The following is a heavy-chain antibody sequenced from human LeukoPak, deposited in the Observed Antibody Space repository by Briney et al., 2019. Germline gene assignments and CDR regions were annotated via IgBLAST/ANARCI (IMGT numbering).Heavy chain of an antibody. Sequence: SETLSLTCTVSGGSISSYYWSWIRQPAGKGLEWIGRIYTSGSTNYNPSLKSRVTMSVDTSKNQFSLKLSSVTAADTAVYYCARDGSAAGYSSRGDYSYMDVWGKGTTVTIS. D-gene: IGHD6-13*01. CDR1: GGSISSYY. CDR3: ARDGSAAGYSSRGDYSYMDV. J-gene: IGHJ6*03. CDR2: IYTSGST. V-gene: IGHV4-4*07.